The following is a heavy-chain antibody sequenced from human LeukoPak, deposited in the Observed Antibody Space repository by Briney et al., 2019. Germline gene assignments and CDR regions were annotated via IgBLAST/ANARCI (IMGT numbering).Heavy chain of an antibody. CDR2: IYYSGST. J-gene: IGHJ4*02. Sequence: KPSETLSLTCTVSGGSISSSSYYWGWIRQPPGKGLEWIGSIYYSGSTYYNPSLKSRVTISVGTSKNQFSLKLSSVTAADTAVYYCARAAAAGTFPFDYWGQGTLVTVSS. V-gene: IGHV4-39*01. D-gene: IGHD6-13*01. CDR1: GGSISSSSYY. CDR3: ARAAAAGTFPFDY.